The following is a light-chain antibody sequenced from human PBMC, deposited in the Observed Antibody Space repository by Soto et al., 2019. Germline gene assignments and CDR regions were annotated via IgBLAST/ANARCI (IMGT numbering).Light chain of an antibody. CDR2: DDG. CDR1: NIGSRS. V-gene: IGLV3-21*02. J-gene: IGLJ3*02. CDR3: QVWDSISDHVV. Sequence: SSELSQPPSVTVAPGQTATITCAGNNIGSRSVHWFQQKPGQAPLLVVYDDGDRPSGIPERFSGSNSGNTATLTISRGEAGDEADYYCQVWDSISDHVVFGGGTQVTVL.